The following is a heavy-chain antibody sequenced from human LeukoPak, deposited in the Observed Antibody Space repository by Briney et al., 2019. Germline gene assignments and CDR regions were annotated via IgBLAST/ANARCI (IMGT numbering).Heavy chain of an antibody. CDR1: GFTIGDYV. J-gene: IGHJ3*02. V-gene: IGHV3-49*03. CDR2: IRSKTYGGTT. D-gene: IGHD2-21*01. Sequence: PAGSLTLSCTASGFTIGDYVMSWFRQAPGKGLEWVGFIRSKTYGGTTEYAASVKGRFTISRDDSKSIAYLQMNSLKTEDTAGYYCTRQGGSIVVGPVFDIWGEGTMVTVSS. CDR3: TRQGGSIVVGPVFDI.